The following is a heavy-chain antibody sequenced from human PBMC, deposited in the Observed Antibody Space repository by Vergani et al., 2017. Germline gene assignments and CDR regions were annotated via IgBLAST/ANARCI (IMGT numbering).Heavy chain of an antibody. CDR3: ARGSCLGGSCYKPLFDY. Sequence: QVQLQESGPGLVKPSQTLSLPCTVSGGSINSHNYYWSWIRQPAGKGLEWIGRIHTSGSTNYNPSLKSRVTMSEDTSKNQFSLNLTSVTGADTAVYFCARGSCLGGSCYKPLFDYWGQGILVTVSA. D-gene: IGHD2-15*01. CDR1: GGSINSHNYY. CDR2: IHTSGST. V-gene: IGHV4-61*02. J-gene: IGHJ4*02.